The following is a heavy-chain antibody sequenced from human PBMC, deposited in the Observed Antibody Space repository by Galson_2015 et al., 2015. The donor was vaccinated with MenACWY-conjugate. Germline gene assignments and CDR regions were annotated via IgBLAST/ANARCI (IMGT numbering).Heavy chain of an antibody. CDR2: ISASGGST. Sequence: SLRLSCAASGFSFRSNAMSWVRQAPGKGLEWDSAISASGGSTYYPDYAKGRFTISRDNSKNTLFLEMNSLRGEDTALYYCVKERGSLSHNYYFYFMDVWGKGTTVTVS. D-gene: IGHD6-6*01. CDR1: GFSFRSNA. J-gene: IGHJ6*03. V-gene: IGHV3-23*01. CDR3: VKERGSLSHNYYFYFMDV.